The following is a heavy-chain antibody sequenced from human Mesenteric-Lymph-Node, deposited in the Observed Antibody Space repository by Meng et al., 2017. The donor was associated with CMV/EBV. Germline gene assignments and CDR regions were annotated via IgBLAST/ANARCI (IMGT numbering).Heavy chain of an antibody. CDR2: ISGSSYVT. CDR3: AKLYYDFWSGFMYFDS. CDR1: GFTFSNYA. D-gene: IGHD3-3*01. V-gene: IGHV3-23*01. Sequence: LKISCAGSGFTFSNYAMNWVRQTPGKGLEWVSAISGSSYVTKYADSMKGRFTISRDNSKNTVYLQINSLRGEDTAVYYCAKLYYDFWSGFMYFDSWGQGTQVTVSS. J-gene: IGHJ4*02.